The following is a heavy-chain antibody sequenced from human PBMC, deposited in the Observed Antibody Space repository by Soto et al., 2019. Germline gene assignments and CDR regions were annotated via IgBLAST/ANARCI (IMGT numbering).Heavy chain of an antibody. D-gene: IGHD6-13*01. J-gene: IGHJ6*02. V-gene: IGHV3-21*01. CDR1: GFTFSSYS. CDR2: ISSSSSYI. CDR3: ARDAAGYYGMDV. Sequence: EVQLVESGGDLVKPGGSLRLSCAASGFTFSSYSMNWVRQAPGKGLEWVSSISSSSSYIYYADSVKGRFTISRDNAKNSLYLQMNSLRAEDTAVYYCARDAAGYYGMDVWGQGTTVTVSS.